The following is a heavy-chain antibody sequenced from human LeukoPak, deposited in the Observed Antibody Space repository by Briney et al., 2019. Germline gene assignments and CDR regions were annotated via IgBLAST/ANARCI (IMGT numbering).Heavy chain of an antibody. V-gene: IGHV3-33*06. J-gene: IGHJ4*02. D-gene: IGHD5-18*01. Sequence: GRSLRLSCAASGYTFSSYGMHWVPQAPGKGLEWVAVIWYDGNNKDYADSVKGRFGISRDTSKNTLYLQMNSLRAEDTAVYYCAKGSYSYASVVYFDYWGQGTLVTVSS. CDR2: IWYDGNNK. CDR3: AKGSYSYASVVYFDY. CDR1: GYTFSSYG.